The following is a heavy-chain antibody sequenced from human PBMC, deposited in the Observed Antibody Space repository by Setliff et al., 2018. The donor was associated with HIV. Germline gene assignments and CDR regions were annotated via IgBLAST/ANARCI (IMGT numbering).Heavy chain of an antibody. CDR3: AHRLKGIEPTGMGYFDY. V-gene: IGHV2-5*02. CDR2: IYYDDGK. D-gene: IGHD6-13*01. Sequence: SGHAGEPTQTLTLTCTFSGFSLIGGVAVGWIRQPPGKALAWLAIIYYDDGKRYSPSLKSRLTITKDTSKNQVVLTMTNMDPVDTATYYCAHRLKGIEPTGMGYFDYWGQGALVTVSS. J-gene: IGHJ4*02. CDR1: GFSLIGGVA.